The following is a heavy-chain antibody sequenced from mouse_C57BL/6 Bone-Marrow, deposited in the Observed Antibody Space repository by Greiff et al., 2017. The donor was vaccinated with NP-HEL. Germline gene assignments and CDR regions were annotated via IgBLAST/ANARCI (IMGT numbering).Heavy chain of an antibody. CDR1: GFNIKDDY. V-gene: IGHV14-4*01. CDR3: TLFITTVYFDY. Sequence: LVESGAELVRPGASVKLSCTASGFNIKDDYMHWVKQRPEQGLEWIGWIDPENGDPEYASNFPGKATIPADTSSNTAYLQLSSLTSEDTAVYYCTLFITTVYFDYWGQGTTLTVSS. CDR2: IDPENGDP. J-gene: IGHJ2*01. D-gene: IGHD1-1*01.